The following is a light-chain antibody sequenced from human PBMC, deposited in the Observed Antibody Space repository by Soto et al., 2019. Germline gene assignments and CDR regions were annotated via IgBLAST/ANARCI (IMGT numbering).Light chain of an antibody. CDR2: DAS. J-gene: IGKJ2*01. Sequence: EIVLTQSPGTLSLSPGEGATLSCRASQSVSSSYLAWYQQKPGQAPRLLIYDASSRATGIPDRFSGSGSGTDFTLTISRLEPEEFAVYYCQQYGSSPYTLGQGTKVEIK. CDR1: QSVSSSY. CDR3: QQYGSSPYT. V-gene: IGKV3-20*01.